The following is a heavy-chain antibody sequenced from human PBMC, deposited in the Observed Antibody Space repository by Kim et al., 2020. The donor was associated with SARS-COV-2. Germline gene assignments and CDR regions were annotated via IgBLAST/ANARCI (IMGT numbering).Heavy chain of an antibody. Sequence: SETLSLTCTVSGGSISSYYWSWIRQPPGKGLEWIGYIYYSGSTNYNPSLKSRVTISVDTSKNQFSLKLSSVTAADTAVYYCARVLGSSWYWFDPWGQGTRVTVSS. V-gene: IGHV4-59*01. D-gene: IGHD6-13*01. CDR3: ARVLGSSWYWFDP. CDR1: GGSISSYY. J-gene: IGHJ5*02. CDR2: IYYSGST.